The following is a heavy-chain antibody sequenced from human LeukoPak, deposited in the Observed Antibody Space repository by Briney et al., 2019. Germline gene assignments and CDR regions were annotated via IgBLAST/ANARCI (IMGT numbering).Heavy chain of an antibody. CDR3: ARDLRYYYGSGSYRDY. CDR1: GFTFSSYS. J-gene: IGHJ4*02. Sequence: PGGSLRLSCAASGFTFSSYSMNWVRQAPGQGLEWVSSISSSSSYIYYADSVKGRFTISRDNAKNSPYLQMNSLRAEDTAVYYCARDLRYYYGSGSYRDYWGQGTLVTVSS. V-gene: IGHV3-21*01. D-gene: IGHD3-10*01. CDR2: ISSSSSYI.